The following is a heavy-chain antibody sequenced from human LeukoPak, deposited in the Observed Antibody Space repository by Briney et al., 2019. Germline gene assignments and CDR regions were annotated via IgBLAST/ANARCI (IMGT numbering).Heavy chain of an antibody. CDR1: GFTFSSYS. CDR3: ARGLLGGAFDI. V-gene: IGHV3-21*01. D-gene: IGHD3-16*01. Sequence: PGGSLRLSCAASGFTFSSYSMNWVRQAPGKGLEWVSSISSSSSYIYYADSVEGRFTISRDNAKNSLYLQMNSLRAEDTAVYYCARGLLGGAFDIWGQGTMVTVSS. CDR2: ISSSSSYI. J-gene: IGHJ3*02.